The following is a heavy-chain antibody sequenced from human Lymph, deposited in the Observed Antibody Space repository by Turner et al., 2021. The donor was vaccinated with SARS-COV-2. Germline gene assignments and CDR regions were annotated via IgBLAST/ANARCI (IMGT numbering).Heavy chain of an antibody. J-gene: IGHJ2*01. CDR3: ARRRQWLVHWYFDL. Sequence: QLKLQESGPGMVMYSETLSLTSTVSGGPISSSRDYWGWVRQPQGKGLEWVGSLYNSGITYYNPSLKSRVAISVDTSNNQFSLKLSSVTAADTAVYYCARRRQWLVHWYFDLWGRGTLVTVSS. V-gene: IGHV4-39*01. CDR1: GGPISSSRDY. CDR2: LYNSGIT. D-gene: IGHD6-19*01.